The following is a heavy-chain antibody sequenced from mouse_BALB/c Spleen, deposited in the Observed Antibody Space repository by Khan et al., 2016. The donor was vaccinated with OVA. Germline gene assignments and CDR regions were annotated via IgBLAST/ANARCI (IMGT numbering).Heavy chain of an antibody. CDR1: GFTFSDYY. CDR2: ISDGGSYN. V-gene: IGHV5-4*02. D-gene: IGHD2-13*01. Sequence: EVELVESGGGLVKPGGSLKLSCAASGFTFSDYYMYWVRQSPEKRLEWVATISDGGSYNYYTDSVKGRFTISRDDVKNNLYLQMRSLKSEDPAMHYCARCYYGDPFAYWGQGTLVTVSA. J-gene: IGHJ3*01. CDR3: ARCYYGDPFAY.